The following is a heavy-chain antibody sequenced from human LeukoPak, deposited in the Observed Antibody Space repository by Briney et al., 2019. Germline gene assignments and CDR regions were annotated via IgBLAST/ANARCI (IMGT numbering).Heavy chain of an antibody. D-gene: IGHD3-16*01. CDR1: SGSISSYY. V-gene: IGHV4-59*01. CDR2: IYYSGST. J-gene: IGHJ3*02. CDR3: ARVWGDAFDI. Sequence: SETLSLTCTVSSGSISSYYWSWIRQPPGKGLEWIGYIYYSGSTNYNPSLKSRVTISVDTSKNQFSLKLSSVTAADTAVYYCARVWGDAFDIWGQGTMVTVSS.